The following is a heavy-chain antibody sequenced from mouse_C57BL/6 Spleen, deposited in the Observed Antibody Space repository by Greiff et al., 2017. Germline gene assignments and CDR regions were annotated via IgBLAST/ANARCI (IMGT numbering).Heavy chain of an antibody. Sequence: EVKLMESGPGLVKPSQSLSLTCSVTGYSITSGYYWNWIRQFPGNKLEWMGYISYDGSNNYNPSLKNRISITRDTSKNQFFLKLNSVTTEDTATYYCARDRKTSFDYWGQGTTLTVSS. J-gene: IGHJ2*01. CDR1: GYSITSGYY. V-gene: IGHV3-6*01. CDR2: ISYDGSN. D-gene: IGHD6-1*01. CDR3: ARDRKTSFDY.